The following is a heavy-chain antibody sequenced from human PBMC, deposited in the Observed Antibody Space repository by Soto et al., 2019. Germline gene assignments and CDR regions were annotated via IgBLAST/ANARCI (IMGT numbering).Heavy chain of an antibody. V-gene: IGHV3-33*01. CDR1: GFTFSTYG. D-gene: IGHD1-26*01. CDR3: ARALSGSYDALDI. Sequence: GGSLRLSCVASGFTFSTYGMHWVRQAPGKGLEWVAVIWYDGSREDYADSVKVRFTISRDNSKNTLHLQMNSLRAEDTAVYYCARALSGSYDALDIWGQGTVVTVSS. CDR2: IWYDGSRE. J-gene: IGHJ3*02.